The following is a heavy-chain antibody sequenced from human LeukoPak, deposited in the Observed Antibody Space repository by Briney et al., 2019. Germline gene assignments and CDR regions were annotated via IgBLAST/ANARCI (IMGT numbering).Heavy chain of an antibody. CDR1: GFTFSSYE. CDR2: ISSSGSTI. D-gene: IGHD1-26*01. J-gene: IGHJ6*02. Sequence: PGGSLRLSCAASGFTFSSYEMNWVRQAPGKGLEWVPYISSSGSTIYYADSVKGRFTISRDNAKNSLYLQMNSLRAEDTAVYYCARDLGGYYGMDVWGQGTTVTVSS. V-gene: IGHV3-48*03. CDR3: ARDLGGYYGMDV.